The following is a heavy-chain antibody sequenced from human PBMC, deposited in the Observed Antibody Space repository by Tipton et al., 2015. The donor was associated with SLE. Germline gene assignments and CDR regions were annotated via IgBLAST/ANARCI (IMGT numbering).Heavy chain of an antibody. J-gene: IGHJ3*02. CDR2: IYYSGST. CDR1: GGSISIHY. CDR3: ARETERTGDDAFDI. Sequence: TLSLTCTVSGGSISIHYWSWIRQPPGKGLEWIGYIYYSGSTNYNPSLKSRVTISVDTSKNQFSRKLSSVTAADTAVYYCARETERTGDDAFDIWGQGTMVTVSS. D-gene: IGHD2-21*01. V-gene: IGHV4-59*11.